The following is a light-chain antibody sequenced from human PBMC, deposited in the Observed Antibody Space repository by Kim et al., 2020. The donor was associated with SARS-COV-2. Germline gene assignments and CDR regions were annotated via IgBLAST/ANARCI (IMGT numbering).Light chain of an antibody. Sequence: EIVMTQSPATLSVSPGERATLSCRASQSVSSNLAWYQQKPGQAPRLLIYGASTRATGIPARFSGSGSGTEFTLTISSLQSEDFAVYYCQQYDNWPRTFGQGRKGGIK. V-gene: IGKV3-15*01. CDR1: QSVSSN. J-gene: IGKJ1*01. CDR3: QQYDNWPRT. CDR2: GAS.